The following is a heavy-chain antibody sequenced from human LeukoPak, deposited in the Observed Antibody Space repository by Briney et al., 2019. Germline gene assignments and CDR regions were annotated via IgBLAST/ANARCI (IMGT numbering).Heavy chain of an antibody. CDR1: GFTFSDYY. V-gene: IGHV3-11*04. J-gene: IGHJ4*02. Sequence: PGGSLRLSCAASGFTFSDYYMSWIRQAPGKGLEWVSYISSSGSTIYYADSVKGRFTISRDNAKNSLYLQMNSLRAEDTAVYYCARGAAYCSSTSCYFDYWGQGTLVTVSS. CDR3: ARGAAYCSSTSCYFDY. D-gene: IGHD2-2*01. CDR2: ISSSGSTI.